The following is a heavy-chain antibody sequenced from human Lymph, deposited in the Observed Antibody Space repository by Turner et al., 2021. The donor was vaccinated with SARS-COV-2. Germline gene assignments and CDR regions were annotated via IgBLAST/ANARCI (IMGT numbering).Heavy chain of an antibody. CDR2: IYYRGST. CDR3: ARETVNNWVDP. V-gene: IGHV4-59*01. D-gene: IGHD2-21*02. Sequence: QVQLQESGPRLVKPLETLSLTCTVSGGSMYSNYGSWIRQPPGKRLEWIGYIYYRGSTNYNPYLKSRVTISVDTSKNQFSLKLTSVTAAETAIYYCARETVNNWVDPWGQGILVTVSS. CDR1: GGSMYSNY. J-gene: IGHJ5*02.